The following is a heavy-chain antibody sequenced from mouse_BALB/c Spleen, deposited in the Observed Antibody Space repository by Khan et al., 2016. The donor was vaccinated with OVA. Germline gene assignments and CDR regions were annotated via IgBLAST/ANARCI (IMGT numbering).Heavy chain of an antibody. Sequence: QVQLKESGPGLAAPSQSLSITCTISGFSLTNYGVHWVRQPPGKGLEWLVVIWSDGSTTYNSALKSRLTITKDNSQSQGFLKMNSLQTDDTAIYFCARQPYYHYNIMDYWGQGTSVTVSS. D-gene: IGHD2-10*01. CDR1: GFSLTNYG. J-gene: IGHJ4*01. CDR3: ARQPYYHYNIMDY. CDR2: IWSDGST. V-gene: IGHV2-6-1*01.